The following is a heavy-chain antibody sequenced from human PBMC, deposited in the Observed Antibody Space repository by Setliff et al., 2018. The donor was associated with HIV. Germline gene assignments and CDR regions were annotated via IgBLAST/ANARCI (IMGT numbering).Heavy chain of an antibody. CDR1: TLTLSDIW. V-gene: IGHV3-74*01. CDR3: ARDGKYCTNGVCSIIDS. Sequence: PGGSLRLSCTASTLTLSDIWMHWVRQAPGKGLVWVSRINSDGSATTYADSVKGRFTISRDNAKNTLYLQMNSLRAEDTAVYYCARDGKYCTNGVCSIIDSWGQGTLVTVSS. J-gene: IGHJ5*01. CDR2: INSDGSAT. D-gene: IGHD2-8*01.